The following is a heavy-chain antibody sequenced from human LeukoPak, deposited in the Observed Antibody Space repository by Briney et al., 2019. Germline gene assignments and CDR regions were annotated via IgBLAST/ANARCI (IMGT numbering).Heavy chain of an antibody. J-gene: IGHJ4*02. CDR1: GGTFSSYA. CDR2: IIPIFGTA. CDR3: ARDLGAAAGTYFDY. V-gene: IGHV1-69*13. D-gene: IGHD6-13*01. Sequence: SVNVSCTASGGTFSSYAISWVRQAPGQGLEWMGGIIPIFGTANYAQKFQGRVTITADESTSTAYMELSSLRSEDTAVYYCARDLGAAAGTYFDYWGQGTLVTVSS.